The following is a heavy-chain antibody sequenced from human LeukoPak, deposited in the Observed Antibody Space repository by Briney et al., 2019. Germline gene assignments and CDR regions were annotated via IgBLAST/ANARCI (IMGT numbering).Heavy chain of an antibody. CDR1: GHTFGDHY. D-gene: IGHD1-14*01. Sequence: ASVRVSCKASGHTFGDHYMHWVRQTPGQRLEWMGWINPNSGGTKYAQRFQGRVTMTRDTSISTAYMELRRLRSDDTAVYYCARVLLRTGIPERFDHRGQGTLVTVSS. CDR2: INPNSGGT. V-gene: IGHV1-2*02. J-gene: IGHJ5*02. CDR3: ARVLLRTGIPERFDH.